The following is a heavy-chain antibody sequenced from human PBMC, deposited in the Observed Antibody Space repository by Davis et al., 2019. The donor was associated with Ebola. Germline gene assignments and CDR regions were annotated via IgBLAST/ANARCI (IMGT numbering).Heavy chain of an antibody. CDR3: ARHSPNPGGARYHGMDV. Sequence: PGGSLRLSCAASGFTFSSYSMDWVRQAPGKGLEWVSSLSSGSDYIYYGDSVKGRFTISRDNAKNSLYLQMNSLRAEDTAVYFCARHSPNPGGARYHGMDVWGQGTTVTVSS. V-gene: IGHV3-21*01. CDR2: LSSGSDYI. CDR1: GFTFSSYS. J-gene: IGHJ6*02. D-gene: IGHD4/OR15-4a*01.